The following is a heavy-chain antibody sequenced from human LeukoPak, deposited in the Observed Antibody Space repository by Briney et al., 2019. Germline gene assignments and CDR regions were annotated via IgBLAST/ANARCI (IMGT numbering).Heavy chain of an antibody. D-gene: IGHD6-19*01. J-gene: IGHJ6*02. V-gene: IGHV3-43*01. CDR3: EKDTGGGGWKGGYYYYYGRDV. Sequence: PGGSLRLSCAASGFTFDDYTMHWVRQAPGKGLEWVSLISWDGGSTYYADSVKGRFTISRDNSKNSLYLQMNSLRTEDTALCYCEKDTGGGGWKGGYYYYYGRDVRGQGTTVTVSS. CDR2: ISWDGGST. CDR1: GFTFDDYT.